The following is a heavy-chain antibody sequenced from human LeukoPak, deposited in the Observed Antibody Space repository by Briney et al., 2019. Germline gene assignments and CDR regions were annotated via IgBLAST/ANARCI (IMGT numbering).Heavy chain of an antibody. J-gene: IGHJ4*02. CDR2: ISSNGGST. V-gene: IGHV3-64*01. CDR3: ARGRNIGYCSSTSCYGDFDY. CDR1: GFTFSSYA. D-gene: IGHD2-2*01. Sequence: PGGSLRLSCAASGFTFSSYAMHWVRQAPGKGLEWVSAISSNGGSTYYANSVKGRFTISRDNSKNPLYLQMGSLRAEDMAVYYCARGRNIGYCSSTSCYGDFDYWGQGTLVTVSS.